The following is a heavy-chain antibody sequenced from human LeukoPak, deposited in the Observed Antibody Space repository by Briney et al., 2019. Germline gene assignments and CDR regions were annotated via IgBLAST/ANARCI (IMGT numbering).Heavy chain of an antibody. Sequence: SVKVSCKASGGTFSSYAISWVRQAPGQGLEWMGGIIPIFGTANYAQKFQGRVTITTDESTSTAYMELSSLRSEDTAVYYCARERYCSSTSCLNWFDPWGQGTLVTVAS. CDR1: GGTFSSYA. D-gene: IGHD2-2*01. CDR3: ARERYCSSTSCLNWFDP. J-gene: IGHJ5*02. V-gene: IGHV1-69*05. CDR2: IIPIFGTA.